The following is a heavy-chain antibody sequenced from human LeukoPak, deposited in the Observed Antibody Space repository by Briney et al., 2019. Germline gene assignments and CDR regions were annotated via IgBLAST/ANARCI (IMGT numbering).Heavy chain of an antibody. V-gene: IGHV4-30-4*08. J-gene: IGHJ4*02. CDR3: ARVVPQGYFDY. Sequence: SETLSLTCTVSGGSISSGDYYWSWIRQPPGKGLEWIGYIYYSGSTYYNPSLKSRVTISVDTSKNQFSLQLSSVTAADTAVYYCARVVPQGYFDYWGQGTLVTVSS. CDR1: GGSISSGDYY. CDR2: IYYSGST. D-gene: IGHD4-23*01.